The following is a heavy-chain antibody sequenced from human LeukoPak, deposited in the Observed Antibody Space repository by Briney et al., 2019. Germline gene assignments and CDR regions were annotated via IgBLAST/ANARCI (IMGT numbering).Heavy chain of an antibody. CDR2: ISGSGGST. J-gene: IGHJ1*01. V-gene: IGHV3-23*01. Sequence: GGSLRLSCAASGFTFTSYAMSWVRQVSGKGLEWVSVISGSGGSTYYADSVKGRFTISRDNSNNTLYLQMKSLRAEDTAVYYCAKEIYGDPTGGRFQHWGQGTLVTVSS. D-gene: IGHD4/OR15-4a*01. CDR1: GFTFTSYA. CDR3: AKEIYGDPTGGRFQH.